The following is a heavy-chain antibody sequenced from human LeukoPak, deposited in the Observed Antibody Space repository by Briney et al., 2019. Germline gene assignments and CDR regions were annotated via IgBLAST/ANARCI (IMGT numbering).Heavy chain of an antibody. CDR1: GGSISSSSYY. CDR2: IYYSGST. D-gene: IGHD3-10*01. V-gene: IGHV4-39*01. CDR3: ARHKEVLLWFGELSGTWFDP. J-gene: IGHJ5*02. Sequence: SETLSLTCTVSGGSISSSSYYWGWIRQPPGKGLEWIGSIYYSGSTYYNPSLKSRVTISVDTSKNQFSLKLSSVTAADTAVCYCARHKEVLLWFGELSGTWFDPWGQGTLVTVSS.